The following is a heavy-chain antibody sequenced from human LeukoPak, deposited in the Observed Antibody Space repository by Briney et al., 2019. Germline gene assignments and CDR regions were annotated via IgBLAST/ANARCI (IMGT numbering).Heavy chain of an antibody. Sequence: PSETLSLTCTVSSGSISSYYWSWIRQPPGKGLEWIGYIYSSGSTNYNPSLKSRVTISVDTSKNQFSLKLSSVTAADTAVYYCVRPWHDSSIVGFDPWGQGTLVTVSS. CDR2: IYSSGST. D-gene: IGHD4-11*01. CDR1: SGSISSYY. CDR3: VRPWHDSSIVGFDP. V-gene: IGHV4-59*01. J-gene: IGHJ5*02.